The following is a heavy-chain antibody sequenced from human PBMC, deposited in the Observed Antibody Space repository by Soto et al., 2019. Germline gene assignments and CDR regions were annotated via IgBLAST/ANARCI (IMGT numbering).Heavy chain of an antibody. D-gene: IGHD3-22*01. J-gene: IGHJ4*02. CDR3: AGLFPYVSSGYHLNY. CDR2: INHSGGV. V-gene: IGHV4-34*01. CDR1: GGSFSGYY. Sequence: PSETLSLTCTVYGGSFSGYYWSWIRQSPGKGLEWIGEINHSGGVNYNPSLKSRVTISVDTSKNQFSLKLSSVTAADTSVFYCAGLFPYVSSGYHLNYLGQGTLVTVSS.